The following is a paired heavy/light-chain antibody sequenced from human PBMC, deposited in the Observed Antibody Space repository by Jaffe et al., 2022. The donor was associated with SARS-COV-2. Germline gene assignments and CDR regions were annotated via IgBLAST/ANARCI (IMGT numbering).Heavy chain of an antibody. CDR1: GYTFTSYY. CDR3: ARGPFWSGYYGIDY. J-gene: IGHJ4*02. D-gene: IGHD3-3*01. Sequence: QVQLVQSGAEVKKPGASVKVSCKASGYTFTSYYMHWVRQAPGQGLEWMGIINPSGGSTSYAQKFQGRVTMTRDTSTSTVYMELSSLRSEDTAVYYCARGPFWSGYYGIDYWGQGTLVTVSS. V-gene: IGHV1-46*01. CDR2: INPSGGST.
Light chain of an antibody. CDR1: QGISNG. Sequence: DIQVTQSPSSLSASVGDRVTITCRASQGISNGLSWYQQKPGQAPTLLIYAASSLQSGVPSRFSGSGSGTDFTLTISSLQPEDVATYYCLQDYTTPSTFGQGTKLEIK. J-gene: IGKJ2*01. CDR3: LQDYTTPST. CDR2: AAS. V-gene: IGKV1-27*01.